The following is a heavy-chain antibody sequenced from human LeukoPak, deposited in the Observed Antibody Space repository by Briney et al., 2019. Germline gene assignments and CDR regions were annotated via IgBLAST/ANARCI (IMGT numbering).Heavy chain of an antibody. Sequence: GGSLRLSCAASGSTFSSYWMSWARQAPGKGLEWVANIKQDGSEKYYVDSVKGRFTISRDNAKNSLYLQMNSQRAEDTAVYYCARAPPIVVVTATPLDYWGQGTLVTVSS. V-gene: IGHV3-7*01. CDR3: ARAPPIVVVTATPLDY. CDR1: GSTFSSYW. J-gene: IGHJ4*02. CDR2: IKQDGSEK. D-gene: IGHD2-21*02.